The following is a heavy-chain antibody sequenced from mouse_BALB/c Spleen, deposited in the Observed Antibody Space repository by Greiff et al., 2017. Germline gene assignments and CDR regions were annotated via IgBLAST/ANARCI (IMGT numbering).Heavy chain of an antibody. CDR1: GYTFTSYY. D-gene: IGHD1-1*01. J-gene: IGHJ4*01. V-gene: IGHV1S81*02. Sequence: LVESGAELVKPGASVKLSCKASGYTFTSYYMYWVKQRPGQGLEWIGEINPSNGGTNFNEKFKSKATLTVDKSSSTAYMQLSSLTSEDSAVYYCTRSPYYYGSPYAMDYWGQGTSVTVSS. CDR2: INPSNGGT. CDR3: TRSPYYYGSPYAMDY.